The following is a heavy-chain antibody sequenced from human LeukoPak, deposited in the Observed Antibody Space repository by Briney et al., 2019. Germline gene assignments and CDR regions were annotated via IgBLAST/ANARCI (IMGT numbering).Heavy chain of an antibody. CDR3: ARRASSSDAYFDY. CDR2: IYPGDSGS. D-gene: IGHD6-13*01. CDR1: GYNFPNYG. J-gene: IGHJ4*02. V-gene: IGHV5-51*01. Sequence: PGESLKVSCKASGYNFPNYGIGWVRQMPGKGLEWMGIIYPGDSGSRYSPSFQGQVTVSADKSINTAYLQWSSLKASDTAMYYCARRASSSDAYFDYCGQGTMVTVSS.